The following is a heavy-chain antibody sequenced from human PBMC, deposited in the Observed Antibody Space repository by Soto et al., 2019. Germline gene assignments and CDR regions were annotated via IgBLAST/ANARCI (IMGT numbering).Heavy chain of an antibody. Sequence: SETLSLTCTVSGGSISSGGYYRSWIRQHPGKGLEWIGYIYYSGSTYYNPSLKSRVTISVDTSKNQFSLKLSSVTAADTAVYYCARRTVKRRITIFGVVIDAFDIWGQGTMVTVSS. CDR2: IYYSGST. V-gene: IGHV4-31*03. D-gene: IGHD3-3*01. J-gene: IGHJ3*02. CDR3: ARRTVKRRITIFGVVIDAFDI. CDR1: GGSISSGGYY.